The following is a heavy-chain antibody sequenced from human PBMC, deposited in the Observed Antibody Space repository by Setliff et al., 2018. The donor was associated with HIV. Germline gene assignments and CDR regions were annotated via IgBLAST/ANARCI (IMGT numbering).Heavy chain of an antibody. CDR1: GYSFSNYY. V-gene: IGHV1-46*01. J-gene: IGHJ4*02. CDR2: INPAGGRP. CDR3: ARVPGRNYFDY. Sequence: ASVKVSCKTSGYSFSNYYLLWVRQSPGQGLEWMGVINPAGGRPTYAQKFQGRVTMTRDKSTSTVHMELTSLTSDDTAVYYCARVPGRNYFDYWGQGTLVTVSS.